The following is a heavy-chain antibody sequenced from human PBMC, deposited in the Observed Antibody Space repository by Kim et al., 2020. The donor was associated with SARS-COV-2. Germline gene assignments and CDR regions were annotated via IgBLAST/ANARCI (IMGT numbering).Heavy chain of an antibody. V-gene: IGHV5-51*01. Sequence: PSFQGQVTISADKSISTAYLQWSSLKASDTAMYYCARLAVRGVKGNWFDPWGQGTLVTVSS. CDR3: ARLAVRGVKGNWFDP. D-gene: IGHD3-10*01. J-gene: IGHJ5*02.